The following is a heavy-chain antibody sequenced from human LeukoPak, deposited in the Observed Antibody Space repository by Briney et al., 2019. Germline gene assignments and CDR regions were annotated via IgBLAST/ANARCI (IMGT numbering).Heavy chain of an antibody. J-gene: IGHJ4*02. CDR3: ARGRIDLYYYDSSGYPYYFDY. Sequence: GGSLRLSCAASGFTFSSYAMHWVRQAPGKGLEWVSSISSSSSYIYYADSVKGRFTISRDNAKNSLYLQMNSLRAEDTAVYYCARGRIDLYYYDSSGYPYYFDYWGQGTLVTVSS. CDR1: GFTFSSYA. D-gene: IGHD3-22*01. CDR2: ISSSSSYI. V-gene: IGHV3-21*04.